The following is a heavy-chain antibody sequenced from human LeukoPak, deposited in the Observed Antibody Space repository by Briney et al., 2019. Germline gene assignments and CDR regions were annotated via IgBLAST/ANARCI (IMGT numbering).Heavy chain of an antibody. CDR3: ARPYSGSPNFDY. CDR2: LNVGSGTT. V-gene: IGHV1-3*01. D-gene: IGHD1-26*01. J-gene: IGHJ4*02. CDR1: GYTFSSYA. Sequence: GASVKFSCKASGYTFSSYAMHWVRQAPDQRLEWVGWLNVGSGTTKYSQKFQDRVTITRDTSASTAYMELSSLRSEDTAIYYCARPYSGSPNFDYWGQGTLVTVSS.